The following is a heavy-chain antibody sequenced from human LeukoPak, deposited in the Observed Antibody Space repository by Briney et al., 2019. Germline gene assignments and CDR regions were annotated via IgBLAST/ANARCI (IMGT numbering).Heavy chain of an antibody. CDR1: GGSISSGSYY. CDR3: ARRTYEYGMDV. J-gene: IGHJ6*02. CDR2: IYTSGST. Sequence: SETLSLTCTVSGGSISSGSYYWSWIRQPAGKGLEWIGRIYTSGSTNYNPSLKSRVTISVDTSKNQFSLKLSSVTAADTAVYYCARRTYEYGMDVWGQGTTVTVSS. D-gene: IGHD3-22*01. V-gene: IGHV4-61*02.